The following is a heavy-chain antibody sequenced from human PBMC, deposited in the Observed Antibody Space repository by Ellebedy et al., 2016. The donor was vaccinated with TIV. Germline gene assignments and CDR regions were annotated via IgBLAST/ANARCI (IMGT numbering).Heavy chain of an antibody. CDR3: ATAFGYSSGWLTPFDY. CDR2: IIPIFGTA. Sequence: SVKVSXXASGYTFTSYGISWVRHAPGQGLEWMGGIIPIFGTANYAQKFQGRVTITADESTSTAYMELSSLRSEDTAVYYCATAFGYSSGWLTPFDYWGQGTLVTVSS. V-gene: IGHV1-69*13. CDR1: GYTFTSYG. J-gene: IGHJ4*02. D-gene: IGHD6-19*01.